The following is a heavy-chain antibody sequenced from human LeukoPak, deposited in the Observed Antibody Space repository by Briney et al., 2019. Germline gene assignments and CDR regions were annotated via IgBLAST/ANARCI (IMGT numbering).Heavy chain of an antibody. CDR3: ATYDSSGYYLRWWYFDL. CDR1: GYTFTSYY. CDR2: INPSGGST. V-gene: IGHV1-46*01. D-gene: IGHD3-22*01. Sequence: ASVKVSCKASGYTFTSYYMHWVRQAPGQGLEWMGIINPSGGSTIYAQKFQGRVTMTEDTSTDTAYIELSSLRSEDTAVYYCATYDSSGYYLRWWYFDLWGRGTLVTVSS. J-gene: IGHJ2*01.